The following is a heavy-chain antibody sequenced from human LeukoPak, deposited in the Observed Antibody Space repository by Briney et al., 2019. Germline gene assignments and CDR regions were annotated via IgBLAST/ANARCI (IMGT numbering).Heavy chain of an antibody. CDR2: ITTSGGST. J-gene: IGHJ4*02. Sequence: GGSLRLSCVGSGFTFSSYALSWVGQAPGKGLAWVSVITTSGGSTFYADSVKGRFAISRDNAKNTLYLQVSSLRAEDTAVYFCARGYINYVDYWGQGTLVTVSS. CDR3: ARGYINYVDY. V-gene: IGHV3-23*01. CDR1: GFTFSSYA. D-gene: IGHD5-24*01.